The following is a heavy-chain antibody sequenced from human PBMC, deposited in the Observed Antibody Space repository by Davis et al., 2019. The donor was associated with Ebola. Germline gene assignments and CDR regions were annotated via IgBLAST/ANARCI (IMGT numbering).Heavy chain of an antibody. CDR2: IYYSGST. Sequence: PSETLSLTCTVSGGSISSYYWSWIRQPPGKGLEWIGYIYYSGSTSYNPSLKSRVTISVDTSKNQFSLKLSSVTAADTAVYYCAREPRSVYSSSWYAVDWGQGTLVTVSS. CDR1: GGSISSYY. D-gene: IGHD6-13*01. V-gene: IGHV4-59*12. J-gene: IGHJ4*02. CDR3: AREPRSVYSSSWYAVD.